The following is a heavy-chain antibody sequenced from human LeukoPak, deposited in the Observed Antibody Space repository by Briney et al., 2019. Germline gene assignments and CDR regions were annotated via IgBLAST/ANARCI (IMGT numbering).Heavy chain of an antibody. V-gene: IGHV3-9*01. CDR2: ISWNSGSI. D-gene: IGHD3-10*01. Sequence: GGSLRLSCAASGFTFDDYAMHWVRQAPGKGLEWVSSISWNSGSIGYADSVKGRFTISRDNAKNSLYLQMNSLRVEDTAVYYCARVGDTMVRGGPPVNAFDIWGQGTMVTLSS. J-gene: IGHJ3*02. CDR1: GFTFDDYA. CDR3: ARVGDTMVRGGPPVNAFDI.